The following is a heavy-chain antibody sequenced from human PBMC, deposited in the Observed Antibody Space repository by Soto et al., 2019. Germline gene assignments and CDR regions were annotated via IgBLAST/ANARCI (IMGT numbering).Heavy chain of an antibody. Sequence: GGSLRLSCAASGFTFSSYGLSWVRQAPGKGLEWVSAISGSGGSTYYADSVKGRFTISRDNSKNTLYLQMNSLRAEDTAVYFCATSSPASDYWGQGTLVTVSS. V-gene: IGHV3-23*01. CDR2: ISGSGGST. CDR1: GFTFSSYG. J-gene: IGHJ4*02. CDR3: ATSSPASDY.